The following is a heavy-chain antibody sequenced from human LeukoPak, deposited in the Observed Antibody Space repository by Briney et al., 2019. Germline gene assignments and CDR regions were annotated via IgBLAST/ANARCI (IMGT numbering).Heavy chain of an antibody. CDR2: ISSNGGST. CDR3: VKAQYSYGSGSYIDY. D-gene: IGHD3-10*01. J-gene: IGHJ4*02. Sequence: GGSQGLPCSASGFTFSSYAMHWVRQAPGKGLEYVSAISSNGGSTYYADSVKGRFTISRDNSKNTLYLQMSSLRAEDTAVYYCVKAQYSYGSGSYIDYSDQGTLVTVSS. V-gene: IGHV3-64D*09. CDR1: GFTFSSYA.